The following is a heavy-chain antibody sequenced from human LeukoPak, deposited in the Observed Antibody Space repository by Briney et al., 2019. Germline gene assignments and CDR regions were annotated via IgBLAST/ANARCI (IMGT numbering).Heavy chain of an antibody. V-gene: IGHV3-30*18. CDR1: GFTFSSYG. D-gene: IGHD3/OR15-3a*01. Sequence: GGSLRLSCTASGFTFSSYGMHWVRQAPGKGLEWVAVISYDGSNKYYADSLKGRFTISRDNSKNTLYLQMNSLRAEDTAVYYCAKDRGTGYWDYWGQGTLVTVSS. J-gene: IGHJ4*02. CDR2: ISYDGSNK. CDR3: AKDRGTGYWDY.